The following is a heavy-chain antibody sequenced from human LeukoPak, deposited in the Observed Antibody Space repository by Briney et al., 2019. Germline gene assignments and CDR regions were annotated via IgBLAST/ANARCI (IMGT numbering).Heavy chain of an antibody. J-gene: IGHJ5*02. Sequence: RPGGSLRLSCAASGFTLSSSWMMSWVRQAPGKGLEWVANIKQDGIEKFYVGSVKGRFTISRDDAKNSLHLQMNSLRDEGTAMYYCARPLGNGWFDLWGQGTLVTVSS. CDR2: IKQDGIEK. D-gene: IGHD1-1*01. V-gene: IGHV3-7*01. CDR1: GFTLSSSW. CDR3: ARPLGNGWFDL.